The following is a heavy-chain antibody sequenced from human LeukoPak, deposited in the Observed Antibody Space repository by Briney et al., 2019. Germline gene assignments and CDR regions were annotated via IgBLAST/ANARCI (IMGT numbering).Heavy chain of an antibody. J-gene: IGHJ4*02. D-gene: IGHD2-21*02. Sequence: SETLSLTCTVYGGSFSGYYWSWIRQPPGKGLEWIGEINHSGSTNYNPSLKSRVTISVDTSKNQFSLKLSSVTAADTAVYYCARGPPYCGGDCYSLIYFDYWGQGTLVTVSS. V-gene: IGHV4-34*01. CDR3: ARGPPYCGGDCYSLIYFDY. CDR2: INHSGST. CDR1: GGSFSGYY.